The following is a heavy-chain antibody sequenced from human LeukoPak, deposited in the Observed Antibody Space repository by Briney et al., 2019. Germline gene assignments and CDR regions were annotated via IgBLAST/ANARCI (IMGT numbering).Heavy chain of an antibody. D-gene: IGHD6-13*01. J-gene: IGHJ4*02. CDR2: IIPIFGTA. CDR3: ARYSSQYYFDY. CDR1: GGTFSSYA. Sequence: GSSVKVSCKASGGTFSSYAISWVRQAPGQELEWMGRIIPIFGTANYAQKFQGRVTITTDESTSTGYMELSSLRSEDTAVYYCARYSSQYYFDYWGQGTLVSVSS. V-gene: IGHV1-69*05.